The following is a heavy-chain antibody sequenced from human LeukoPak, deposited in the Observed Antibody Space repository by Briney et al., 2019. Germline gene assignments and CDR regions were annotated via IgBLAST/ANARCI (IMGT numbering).Heavy chain of an antibody. CDR2: ISGTGNYK. CDR3: ARDLSSGGSGWLEYFQH. D-gene: IGHD6-19*01. CDR1: GLTFTSYT. J-gene: IGHJ1*01. Sequence: PGGSLRLSCAASGLTFTSYTISWVRQAPGKGLEWVSSISGTGNYKYYTDSVKGRFTISRDNAKTSLYLQMNSLRAEDTAVYYCARDLSSGGSGWLEYFQHWGQGTLVTVSS. V-gene: IGHV3-21*01.